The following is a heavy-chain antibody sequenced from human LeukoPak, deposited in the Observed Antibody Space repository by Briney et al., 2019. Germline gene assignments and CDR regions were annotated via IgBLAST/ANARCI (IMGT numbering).Heavy chain of an antibody. V-gene: IGHV3-11*01. CDR1: GFTFSDYY. Sequence: GGSLRLSCAASGFTFSDYYMSWIRQAPGKGLEWVSYISSSGSTIYYADSVKGRFTISRDNAKNSLYLQMDSLRAEDTAVYYCARENIVVVPAAYYYMDVWGKGTTVTVSS. CDR2: ISSSGSTI. J-gene: IGHJ6*03. D-gene: IGHD2-2*01. CDR3: ARENIVVVPAAYYYMDV.